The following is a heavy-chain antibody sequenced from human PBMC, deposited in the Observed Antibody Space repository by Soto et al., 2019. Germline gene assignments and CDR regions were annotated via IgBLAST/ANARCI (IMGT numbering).Heavy chain of an antibody. Sequence: PGGSLRLSCAASGFTFNTYAMHWVRQAPGKGLEWVAVISYNGGDKYSADSVKGRFTISRDNFQDTLYLQMNGLRSEDTAVYYCARDWGNTADYYFDYWGQGTLVTVS. CDR3: ARDWGNTADYYFDY. CDR1: GFTFNTYA. CDR2: ISYNGGDK. D-gene: IGHD3-16*01. J-gene: IGHJ4*02. V-gene: IGHV3-30-3*01.